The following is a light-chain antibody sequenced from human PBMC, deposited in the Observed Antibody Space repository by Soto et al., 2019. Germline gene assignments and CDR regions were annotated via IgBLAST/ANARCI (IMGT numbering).Light chain of an antibody. CDR2: AAC. CDR1: QSIVTY. CDR3: QQCHSSTPWT. Sequence: IQMTQSPSSLSASVGDGVAITCRASQSIVTYLNWYHQKPGQAPKLLIYAACNLQSGVPSRFSGSGSGTDFALTISILKPEDVASYDCQQCHSSTPWTFGQGTKVDIK. J-gene: IGKJ1*01. V-gene: IGKV1-39*01.